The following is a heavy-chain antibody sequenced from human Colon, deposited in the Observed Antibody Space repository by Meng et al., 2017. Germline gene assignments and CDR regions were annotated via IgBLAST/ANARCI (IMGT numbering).Heavy chain of an antibody. J-gene: IGHJ4*02. Sequence: HVQLQESGPGLVKPSQTLSLPRTVSGGSISSGGYYWNWIRQHPGKGLEWIGYIYYSGSTYYNPSLKSRVSISLDTSKNQFSLKLSSVTATDTAVYYCARGGGIFGQYDYWGQGTLVTVSS. CDR3: ARGGGIFGQYDY. CDR2: IYYSGST. D-gene: IGHD2/OR15-2a*01. V-gene: IGHV4-31*03. CDR1: GGSISSGGYY.